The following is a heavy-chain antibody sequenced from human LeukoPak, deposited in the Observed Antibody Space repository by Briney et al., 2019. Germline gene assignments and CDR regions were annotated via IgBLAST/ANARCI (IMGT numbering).Heavy chain of an antibody. V-gene: IGHV4-59*08. CDR1: GGSISSNY. J-gene: IGHJ4*02. CDR3: ARHIRGAYYYFDY. D-gene: IGHD3-10*01. CDR2: IFHTGST. Sequence: KPSETLSLTCTVSGGSISSNYWSWIRQPPGKGLERIGYIFHTGSTNYNPSLKSRVTISVDTSKNQFSLKLNSVTAADTAVYYCARHIRGAYYYFDYWGQGTLVTVSS.